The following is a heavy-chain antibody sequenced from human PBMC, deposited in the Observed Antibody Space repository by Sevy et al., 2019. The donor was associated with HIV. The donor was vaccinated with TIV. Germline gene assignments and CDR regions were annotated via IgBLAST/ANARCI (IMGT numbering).Heavy chain of an antibody. CDR1: GFTFNIYA. CDR3: AKRPYYYYNSDRHLVSSTEEADY. CDR2: ISGGGDGT. J-gene: IGHJ4*02. Sequence: GGSLRLSCAASGFTFNIYAMSWVRQAPGKGLEWLSAISGGGDGTYYADSVKGRFTISGDNSRNTLYLQMNSLRAEDTAVYYCAKRPYYYYNSDRHLVSSTEEADYWGQGTLVTVSS. D-gene: IGHD3-22*01. V-gene: IGHV3-23*01.